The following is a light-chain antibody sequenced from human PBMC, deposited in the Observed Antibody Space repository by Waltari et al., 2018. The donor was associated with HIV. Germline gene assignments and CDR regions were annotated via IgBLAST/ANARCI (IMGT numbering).Light chain of an antibody. J-gene: IGLJ2*01. CDR3: AAWDDSLSGRGV. Sequence: QSVLTQPPSASGTPGQRVNLSCSGSSSNIGSKYVSWYKQLPGTAPKLLIYRNYQRPSGVPARFSGSKSGTSASRAIIGLRAEDEADYYCAAWDDSLSGRGVFGGGTKLTVL. V-gene: IGLV1-47*01. CDR2: RNY. CDR1: SSNIGSKY.